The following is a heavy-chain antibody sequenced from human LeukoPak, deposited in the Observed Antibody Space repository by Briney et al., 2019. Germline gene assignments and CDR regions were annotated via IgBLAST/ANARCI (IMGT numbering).Heavy chain of an antibody. CDR3: ARVEWRYGDY. Sequence: ASVKVSCKVSGYTLTELSMHWVRQAPGKGLEWMGGFDPEDGETIYAQKFQGRVTMTTDTSTSTAYMELRSLRSDDTAVYFCARVEWRYGDYWGQGTLVTVSS. D-gene: IGHD3-3*01. J-gene: IGHJ4*02. CDR2: FDPEDGET. V-gene: IGHV1-24*01. CDR1: GYTLTELS.